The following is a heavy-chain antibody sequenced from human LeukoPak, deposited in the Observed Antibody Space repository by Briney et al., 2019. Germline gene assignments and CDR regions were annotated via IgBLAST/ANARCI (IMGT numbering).Heavy chain of an antibody. V-gene: IGHV4-4*07. CDR3: ARERIVVVPAALHWFDP. Sequence: PSETLSLTCTVSGVSISSYYWSWIRQPAGKGLEWIGRIYTSGSTNYNPSLKSRVTMSVDTSKNQFSLKLSSVTAADTAVYYCARERIVVVPAALHWFDPWGQGTLVTVSS. CDR1: GVSISSYY. D-gene: IGHD2-2*01. CDR2: IYTSGST. J-gene: IGHJ5*02.